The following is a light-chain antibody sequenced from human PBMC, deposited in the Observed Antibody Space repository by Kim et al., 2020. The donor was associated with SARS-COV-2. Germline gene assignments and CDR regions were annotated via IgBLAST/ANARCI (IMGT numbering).Light chain of an antibody. CDR2: DVS. CDR3: CSYAGSYGV. CDR1: SSDVGGYNY. Sequence: PGQSVTISCTGTSSDVGGYNYVSWYQQHPGKAPKLMIYDVSKRPSGVPDRFSGSKSGNTASLTISGLQAEDEADYYCCSYAGSYGVFGTGTKVTVL. J-gene: IGLJ1*01. V-gene: IGLV2-11*01.